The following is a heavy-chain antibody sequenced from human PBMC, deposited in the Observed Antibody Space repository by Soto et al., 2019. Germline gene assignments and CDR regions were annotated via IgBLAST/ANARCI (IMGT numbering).Heavy chain of an antibody. CDR3: AKRPGSFFDY. J-gene: IGHJ4*02. Sequence: GGSLRLSCAASGFTFSNYVMTWVRQAPGKGLEWVSAVSGSGGSTYYADSVKGRFTISRDNSKNTLYLQMNSLRAEDTALYYCAKRPGSFFDYWGQGTLVTVSS. V-gene: IGHV3-23*01. D-gene: IGHD6-6*01. CDR2: VSGSGGST. CDR1: GFTFSNYV.